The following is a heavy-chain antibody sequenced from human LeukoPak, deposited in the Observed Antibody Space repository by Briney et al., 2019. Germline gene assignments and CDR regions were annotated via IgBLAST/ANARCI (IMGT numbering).Heavy chain of an antibody. V-gene: IGHV3-7*01. J-gene: IGHJ6*03. Sequence: GGSLRLSCAASGFTFSSYLMSWVRQAPGKGLEWVANIKQEGSEKYYVDSVKGRFTISRDNAKNSLYLQMNSLRAEDTAVYYCARSDYSNYAGYYYYYMDVWGKGTTVTVSS. D-gene: IGHD4-11*01. CDR1: GFTFSSYL. CDR3: ARSDYSNYAGYYYYYMDV. CDR2: IKQEGSEK.